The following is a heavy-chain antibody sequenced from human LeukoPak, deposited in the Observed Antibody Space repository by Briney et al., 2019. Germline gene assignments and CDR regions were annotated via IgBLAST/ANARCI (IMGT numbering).Heavy chain of an antibody. CDR2: IYHSGST. CDR1: GYSISSGYY. CDR3: ARDLAGYCSGGSCYRFGARTSSQNWFDP. J-gene: IGHJ5*02. V-gene: IGHV4-38-2*02. Sequence: PSETLSLTCTVSGYSISSGYYWGWIRQPPGKGLEWIGSIYHSGSTYYNPSLKSRVTISVDTSKNQFSLKLSSVTAADTAVYYCARDLAGYCSGGSCYRFGARTSSQNWFDPWGQGTLVTVSS. D-gene: IGHD2-15*01.